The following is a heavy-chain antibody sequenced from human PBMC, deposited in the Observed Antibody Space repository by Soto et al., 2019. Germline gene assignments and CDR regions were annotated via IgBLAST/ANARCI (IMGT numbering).Heavy chain of an antibody. CDR3: AKDLARVLEQWLVPSLPVEKMDV. Sequence: PGGSLRLSCAASGFTFSSYAMSWVRQAPGKGLEWVSAISGSGGSTYYADSVKGRFTISRDNSKNTLYLQMNSLRAEDTAVYYCAKDLARVLEQWLVPSLPVEKMDVWGQGTTVTVSS. V-gene: IGHV3-23*01. CDR2: ISGSGGST. J-gene: IGHJ6*02. D-gene: IGHD6-19*01. CDR1: GFTFSSYA.